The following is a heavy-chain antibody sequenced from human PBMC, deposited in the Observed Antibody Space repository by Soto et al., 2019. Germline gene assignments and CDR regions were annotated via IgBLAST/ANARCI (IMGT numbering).Heavy chain of an antibody. V-gene: IGHV6-1*01. CDR1: GDTVSSNSAA. J-gene: IGHJ6*03. CDR3: GGTTSHYWVYMDD. CDR2: TYYRSRWYN. Sequence: SQTLSLTCAISGDTVSSNSAAWTLFRMSPSRGLEWLARTYYRSRWYNDYAVSVRSRITVNADTSKNQFSLQLTSVTPDDTAIYYCGGTTSHYWVYMDDWGRGTTVTVSS. D-gene: IGHD1-1*01.